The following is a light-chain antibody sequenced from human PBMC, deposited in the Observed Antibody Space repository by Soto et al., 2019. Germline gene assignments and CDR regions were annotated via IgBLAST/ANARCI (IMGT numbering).Light chain of an antibody. V-gene: IGKV3-20*01. CDR1: QSVTNSY. CDR3: QQYGSSLMYT. Sequence: EIVLTQSPGTLSLSPGERVTLSCRTSQSVTNSYLAWYQQKPGQAPRLLIYGASSRATGIPDRFSGSGSGTDFTLTISRLESEDFAMYYCQQYGSSLMYTFGQGTKLEIK. J-gene: IGKJ2*01. CDR2: GAS.